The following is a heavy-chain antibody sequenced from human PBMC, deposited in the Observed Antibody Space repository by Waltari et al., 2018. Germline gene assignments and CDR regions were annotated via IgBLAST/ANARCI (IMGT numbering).Heavy chain of an antibody. CDR3: ARGYGDYVVDAFDV. Sequence: LQLQESGSGLLTASQTLSVTCAVSAGSISSGAYSWTWTRQPSGKGLECIGFIYRSGNTYYNPSLKGRVTISVDRSRNQFSLRLSSVTAADTAVYYCARGYGDYVVDAFDVWGQGTMVTVSS. CDR1: AGSISSGAYS. V-gene: IGHV4-30-2*01. J-gene: IGHJ3*01. CDR2: IYRSGNT. D-gene: IGHD4-17*01.